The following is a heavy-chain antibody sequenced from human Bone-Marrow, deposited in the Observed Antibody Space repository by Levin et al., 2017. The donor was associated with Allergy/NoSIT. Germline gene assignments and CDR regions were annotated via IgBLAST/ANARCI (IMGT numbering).Heavy chain of an antibody. CDR2: VYNSGSI. D-gene: IGHD3-10*01. CDR3: ARTSGSGWFDP. V-gene: IGHV4-59*01. Sequence: SSETLSLTCAVSGGSITSYFWSWIRQPPGKAMEWIAYVYNSGSINYNPSLRSRVSISLETSKNQFSLQLASVTAADTAIYYCARTSGSGWFDPWGQGSLVTVSS. CDR1: GGSITSYF. J-gene: IGHJ5*02.